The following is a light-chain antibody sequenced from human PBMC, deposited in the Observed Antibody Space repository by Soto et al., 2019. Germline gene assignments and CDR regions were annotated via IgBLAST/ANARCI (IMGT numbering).Light chain of an antibody. J-gene: IGKJ1*01. Sequence: DMQMTQSPSTLSASAGDRVTSTCRASQNIEMYLAWYQQKPGQAPSLLIYRASSLQSGVPSRFSGSGSGTEFTLTISSLQPDDFATYYCQQSITYPWTFGQGTKVDIK. CDR3: QQSITYPWT. V-gene: IGKV1-5*03. CDR2: RAS. CDR1: QNIEMY.